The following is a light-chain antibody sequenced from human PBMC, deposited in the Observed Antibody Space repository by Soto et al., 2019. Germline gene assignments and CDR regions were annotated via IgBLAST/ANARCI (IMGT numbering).Light chain of an antibody. CDR1: TNDVGGYNY. V-gene: IGLV2-14*01. Sequence: QSALTQPASVSGSPGQSITISCTGTTNDVGGYNYVSWYQQHPGKAPKLMIYEVSNRPSGVSNRFSGSKSGNTASLTISGLQAEDEADYYCSSYTYSSTPYVFGTGTKVTVL. CDR2: EVS. CDR3: SSYTYSSTPYV. J-gene: IGLJ1*01.